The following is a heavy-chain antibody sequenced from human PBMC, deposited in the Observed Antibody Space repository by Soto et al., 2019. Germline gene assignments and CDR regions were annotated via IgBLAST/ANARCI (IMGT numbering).Heavy chain of an antibody. Sequence: GGSLRLSCAASGFTFSSYAMHWVRQAPGKGLEWVAVISYDGSNKYYADSVKGRFTISRDNSKNTLYLQMNSLRAEDTAVYYCVRDRWELLPGSFDYWGQGTLVTVSS. J-gene: IGHJ4*02. V-gene: IGHV3-30-3*01. CDR1: GFTFSSYA. D-gene: IGHD1-26*01. CDR2: ISYDGSNK. CDR3: VRDRWELLPGSFDY.